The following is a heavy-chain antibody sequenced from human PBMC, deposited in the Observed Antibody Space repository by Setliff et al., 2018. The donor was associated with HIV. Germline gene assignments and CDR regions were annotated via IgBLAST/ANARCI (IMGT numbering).Heavy chain of an antibody. CDR2: IYTSGST. CDR1: GGSISSGSYH. CDR3: ARAPFYYGSGSYQTFDY. Sequence: SETLSLTCTVSGGSISSGSYHWSWIRQPAGKGLEWIGRIYTSGSTNYNPSLKSRVTISLDTSKNQFSLKLSSVTAADTAVYYCARAPFYYGSGSYQTFDYWGQGTLVTSPQ. V-gene: IGHV4-61*02. D-gene: IGHD3-10*01. J-gene: IGHJ4*02.